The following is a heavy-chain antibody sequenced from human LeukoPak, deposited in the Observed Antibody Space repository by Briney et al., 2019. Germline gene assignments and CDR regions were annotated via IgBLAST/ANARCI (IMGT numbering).Heavy chain of an antibody. CDR1: GFTFSSYA. V-gene: IGHV3-23*01. CDR3: AKCGGSVEASQDY. D-gene: IGHD2-15*01. Sequence: PGGSLRLSCAASGFTFSSYAMSWVRQAPGKGLEWVSAISGSGDDTYYADSVKGRFTISRDNSKNRLYLQMNSLRAEDTVVYYCAKCGGSVEASQDYWGQGTLVTVSS. CDR2: ISGSGDDT. J-gene: IGHJ4*02.